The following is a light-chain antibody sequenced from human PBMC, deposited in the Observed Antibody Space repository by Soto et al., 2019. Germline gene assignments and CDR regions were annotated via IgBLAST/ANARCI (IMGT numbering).Light chain of an antibody. CDR1: SSDLGGYNY. CDR3: SSYTSSNSWV. Sequence: QSVLTQPASVSGSPGQSITISCTGTSSDLGGYNYVSWYQQHPGKAPELIIYEVSNRPSGVSDRFSGSKSGNTASLTISGLQAEDEADYYCSSYTSSNSWVFGGGTKVTVL. V-gene: IGLV2-14*01. CDR2: EVS. J-gene: IGLJ3*02.